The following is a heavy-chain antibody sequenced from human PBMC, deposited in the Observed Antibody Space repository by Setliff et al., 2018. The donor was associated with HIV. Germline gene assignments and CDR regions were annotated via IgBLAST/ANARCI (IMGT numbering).Heavy chain of an antibody. V-gene: IGHV1-46*01. CDR1: GYTFTASY. D-gene: IGHD3-22*01. J-gene: IGHJ6*03. Sequence: ASVKVSCKASGYTFTASYLHWVRQAPGQGLEWMGRINPTGGSTTYAQKFQGRVTMTRDTSTNTVYMELSSLRSEDTAVYYCASARRDSYDRGRRNHYYIDVWGKGTTVTVSS. CDR3: ASARRDSYDRGRRNHYYIDV. CDR2: INPTGGST.